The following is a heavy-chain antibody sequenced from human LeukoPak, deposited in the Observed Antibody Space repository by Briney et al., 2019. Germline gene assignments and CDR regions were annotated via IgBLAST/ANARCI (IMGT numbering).Heavy chain of an antibody. Sequence: SETLSLTCTVSGGSISTYYWTWIRQPPGKGLEWIGYIYHSGSTNYNPSLKSRVTISVDTSQNQFSLKLSSVTAADTAVYYCARDGYSGSDALWGQGTLVTVSS. J-gene: IGHJ4*02. CDR1: GGSISTYY. D-gene: IGHD5-12*01. CDR3: ARDGYSGSDAL. V-gene: IGHV4-59*01. CDR2: IYHSGST.